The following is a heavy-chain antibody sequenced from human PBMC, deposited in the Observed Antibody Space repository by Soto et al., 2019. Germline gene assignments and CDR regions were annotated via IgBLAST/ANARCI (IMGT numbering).Heavy chain of an antibody. CDR3: ARSPRMMRGGSLDW. Sequence: SETVSLTCTVSGCSITTYYLNWIRQAPGKGLEWIGYIFYTGSTNYNPSLKSRVTISVDTSENQFSLKLSSVTAADKAVEFYARSPRMMRGGSLDWWGQGMLVTFSS. CDR2: IFYTGST. V-gene: IGHV4-59*08. CDR1: GCSITTYY. J-gene: IGHJ4*02. D-gene: IGHD2-15*01.